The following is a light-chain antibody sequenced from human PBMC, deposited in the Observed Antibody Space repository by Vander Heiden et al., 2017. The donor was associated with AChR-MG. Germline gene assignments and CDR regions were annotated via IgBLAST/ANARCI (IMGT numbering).Light chain of an antibody. Sequence: QSALTQPRSVSGSPGQSVTISCTGTSSDVGKYHFVSWYHHPPGESPRLIIYDVTKRSSGVPGRFSGSKSGNTASLTISGRQADDESDYYCCSYAGAYSYVFGTGTRVTVL. CDR2: DVT. V-gene: IGLV2-11*01. CDR1: SSDVGKYHF. J-gene: IGLJ1*01. CDR3: CSYAGAYSYV.